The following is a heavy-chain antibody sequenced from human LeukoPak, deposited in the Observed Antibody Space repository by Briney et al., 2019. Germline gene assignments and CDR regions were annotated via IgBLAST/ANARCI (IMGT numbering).Heavy chain of an antibody. Sequence: SETLSLTCTVSGGSISNTLYYWAWIRQPPGKGLESIGSIYYSRSTYYSPSLKSRVTISVDTSKNQFSLKLTSVTAADTAVYYCARARGWGYGSGSYSWWFDPWGQGTLVTVSS. CDR2: IYYSRST. J-gene: IGHJ5*02. CDR1: GGSISNTLYY. D-gene: IGHD3-10*01. V-gene: IGHV4-39*01. CDR3: ARARGWGYGSGSYSWWFDP.